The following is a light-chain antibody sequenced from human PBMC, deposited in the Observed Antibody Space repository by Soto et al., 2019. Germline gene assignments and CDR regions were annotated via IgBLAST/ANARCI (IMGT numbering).Light chain of an antibody. CDR1: QSLVYSDGNTY. J-gene: IGKJ1*01. CDR3: MQGTHWPRT. V-gene: IGKV2-30*01. CDR2: KVS. Sequence: DTVMTQSPLSLPVTLGQPASISCRSSQSLVYSDGNTYLNWLQQRPGQSPRRLIYKVSNRDSGVPDRFSSSGSGTESTLKVSRVEAEDVGVDYCMQGTHWPRTCGQGTKVEIK.